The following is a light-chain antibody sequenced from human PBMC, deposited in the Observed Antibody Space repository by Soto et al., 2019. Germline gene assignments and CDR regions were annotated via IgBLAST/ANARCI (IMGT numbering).Light chain of an antibody. CDR3: QSYDNSLSVYV. CDR2: GNS. J-gene: IGLJ1*01. CDR1: SSNIGAHYD. V-gene: IGLV1-40*01. Sequence: QSVLTQPPSVSGAPGQRVTISCTGSSSNIGAHYDVHWYQQLPGTAPKLLIYGNSNRPSGVPDRFSGSKSGTSASLAITGLQAEDDTDYYCQSYDNSLSVYVFGPGTKLTVL.